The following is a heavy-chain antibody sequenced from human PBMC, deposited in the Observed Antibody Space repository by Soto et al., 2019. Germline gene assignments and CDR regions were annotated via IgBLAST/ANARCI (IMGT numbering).Heavy chain of an antibody. CDR3: ARSRPLYSSSSAYYFDY. CDR2: IIPIFGTA. V-gene: IGHV1-69*06. D-gene: IGHD6-6*01. CDR1: GGTFSSYA. J-gene: IGHJ4*02. Sequence: QVQLVQSGAEVKKPGSSVKVSCKASGGTFSSYAISWVRQAPGQGLEWMGGIIPIFGTANYAQKLQGRVTITADKSTSTADMELSSLRSEDTAVYYCARSRPLYSSSSAYYFDYWGQGTLVTVSS.